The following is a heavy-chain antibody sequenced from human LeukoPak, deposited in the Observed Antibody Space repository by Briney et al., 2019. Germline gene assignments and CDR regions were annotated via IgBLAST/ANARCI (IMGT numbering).Heavy chain of an antibody. V-gene: IGHV3-23*01. Sequence: GGSLRLSCAASGFTFSSYAMSWVRQAPGKGLEWVSAISGSGGSTYYADSVKGRFTISRDNYKNTLYLQMNSLRAEDTAVYYCARDRDGYNLIDYWGQGTLVTVSS. CDR1: GFTFSSYA. CDR2: ISGSGGST. CDR3: ARDRDGYNLIDY. D-gene: IGHD5-24*01. J-gene: IGHJ4*02.